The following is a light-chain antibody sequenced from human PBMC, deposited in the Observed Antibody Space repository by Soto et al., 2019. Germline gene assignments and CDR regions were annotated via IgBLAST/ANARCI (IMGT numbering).Light chain of an antibody. V-gene: IGKV1-5*03. CDR2: KAS. J-gene: IGKJ1*01. CDR1: QSISSW. CDR3: QQYKSYWT. Sequence: DIRMTQSPSTLSASVGDRVTITCRASQSISSWLAWYQQKPGKAPKLLIYKASSLQSGVPSRFSGSGSGTEFTLTISSLQPDDFATYYCQQYKSYWTFGQGTKVEI.